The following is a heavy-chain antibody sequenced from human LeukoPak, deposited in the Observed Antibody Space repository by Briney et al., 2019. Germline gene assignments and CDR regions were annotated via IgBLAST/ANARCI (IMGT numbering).Heavy chain of an antibody. D-gene: IGHD6-13*01. CDR1: GCSISSYY. J-gene: IGHJ4*02. CDR2: IYTSGST. CDR3: ARGIGYSSSPAPDY. V-gene: IGHV4-4*07. Sequence: SETLSLTCTVFGCSISSYYWSWIRQPAGKGLEWIGRIYTSGSTNYNPSLKSRVTISVDKSKNQFSLKLSSVTAADTAVYYCARGIGYSSSPAPDYWGQGTLVTVSS.